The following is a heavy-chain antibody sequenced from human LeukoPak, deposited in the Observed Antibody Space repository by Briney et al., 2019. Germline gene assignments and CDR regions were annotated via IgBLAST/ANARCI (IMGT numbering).Heavy chain of an antibody. V-gene: IGHV3-30*03. CDR2: ISHDGNNQ. J-gene: IGHJ3*02. CDR1: GISFSGYA. Sequence: GGSLRLSCVASGISFSGYAMHWVRQAPGKGLEWVAFISHDGNNQQYADSVKGRFTVSRDNSKKMLYLQMNSLRPEDTAVFYCARMHCTGGGGCSIRMGASHIWGQGTMVTVSS. CDR3: ARMHCTGGGGCSIRMGASHI. D-gene: IGHD2-8*02.